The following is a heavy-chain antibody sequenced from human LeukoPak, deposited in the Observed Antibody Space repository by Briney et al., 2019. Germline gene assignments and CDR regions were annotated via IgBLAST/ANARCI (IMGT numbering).Heavy chain of an antibody. D-gene: IGHD2-2*02. CDR3: ARGPILISTIDY. CDR1: GYTFTSYG. Sequence: ASVKVSCKASGYTFTSYGISWVRQAPGQGLEWMGWISAYNGNTNYAQKLQGRVTMTRDTSISTAYMELSRLRSDDTAVYYCARGPILISTIDYWGQGTLVTVSS. V-gene: IGHV1-18*01. J-gene: IGHJ4*02. CDR2: ISAYNGNT.